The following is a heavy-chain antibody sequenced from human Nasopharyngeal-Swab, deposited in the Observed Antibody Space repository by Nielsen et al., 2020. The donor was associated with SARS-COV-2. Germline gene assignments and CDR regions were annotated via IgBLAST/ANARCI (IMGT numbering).Heavy chain of an antibody. CDR3: ARGGSGWSTTFDY. Sequence: WIRQPPGKGLEWIGYIYYSGSTNYNPSLKSRVTISVDTSKNQFSLKLSSVTAADTAVYYCARGGSGWSTTFDYWGQGILVTVSS. V-gene: IGHV4-59*01. CDR2: IYYSGST. D-gene: IGHD6-19*01. J-gene: IGHJ4*02.